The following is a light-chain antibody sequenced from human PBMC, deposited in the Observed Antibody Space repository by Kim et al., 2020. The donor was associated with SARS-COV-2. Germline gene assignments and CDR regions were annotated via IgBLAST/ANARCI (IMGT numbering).Light chain of an antibody. CDR2: DVT. J-gene: IGLJ3*02. V-gene: IGLV2-14*03. CDR3: SSYTTSSSLV. Sequence: LSIPISCTGASSDLVSYDYVSCYQQHPGKAPKLIIYDVTYRPSGVSNRFSGSKSGNTASLTISGLQAEDEADYYCSSYTTSSSLVFGGGTQLTVL. CDR1: SSDLVSYDY.